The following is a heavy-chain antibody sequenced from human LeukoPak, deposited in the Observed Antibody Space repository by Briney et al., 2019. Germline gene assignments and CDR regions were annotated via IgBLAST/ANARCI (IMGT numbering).Heavy chain of an antibody. CDR3: ARHSSGWYSYYYYGMDV. CDR2: IYPGDSDT. CDR1: GSRFTSYW. V-gene: IGHV5-51*01. Sequence: GESLQISCKGSGSRFTSYWIGWVRQMPGKGLEWMGIIYPGDSDTRYSPSFQGQVTISADKSISTAYLQWSSLKASDTAMYYCARHSSGWYSYYYYGMDVWGQGTTVTVSS. J-gene: IGHJ6*02. D-gene: IGHD6-19*01.